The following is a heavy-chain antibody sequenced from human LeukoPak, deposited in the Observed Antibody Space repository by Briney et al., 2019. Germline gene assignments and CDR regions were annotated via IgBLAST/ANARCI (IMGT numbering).Heavy chain of an antibody. D-gene: IGHD6-13*01. V-gene: IGHV4-39*07. CDR3: ARVVAAAATFLLDYYYYMDV. CDR1: GGSISSSSYY. J-gene: IGHJ6*03. Sequence: SETLSLTCTVSGGSISSSSYYWGWIRQPPGKGLEWIGSIYYSGSTYYNPSLKSRVTISVDTSKNQFSLKLSFVTAADTAVYYCARVVAAAATFLLDYYYYMDVWGKGTTVTVSS. CDR2: IYYSGST.